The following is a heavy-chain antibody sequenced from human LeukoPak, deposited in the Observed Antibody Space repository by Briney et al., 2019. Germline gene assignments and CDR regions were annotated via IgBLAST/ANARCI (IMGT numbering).Heavy chain of an antibody. V-gene: IGHV1-2*02. J-gene: IGHJ4*02. CDR3: ATGVWWDLDSVAHPDY. CDR2: INPNSGDT. CDR1: GYTFTAYY. Sequence: ASVKVSCKSSGYTFTAYYMHWVRQAPGQGLEWMGWINPNSGDTNYAQKFQGRVTMTRDTSISTAYMELSRLSSDDTAVYYCATGVWWDLDSVAHPDYWGQGTLVTVSS. D-gene: IGHD1-26*01.